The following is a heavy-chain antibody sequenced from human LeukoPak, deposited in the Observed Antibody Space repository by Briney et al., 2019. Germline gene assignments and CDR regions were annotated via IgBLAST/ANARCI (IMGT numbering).Heavy chain of an antibody. CDR3: AKGGDLRPVTTLYYYYYYYMDV. V-gene: IGHV3-30*02. J-gene: IGHJ6*03. D-gene: IGHD4-17*01. CDR1: GFTFNNYG. Sequence: GGSLRLSCAASGFTFNNYGMHWVRQAPGKGLEWVAFIRYNGNNQYYADSVKGRFTISRDNSKNTLYLQMNSLRAEDTAVYYCAKGGDLRPVTTLYYYYYYYMDVWGKGTTVTVSS. CDR2: IRYNGNNQ.